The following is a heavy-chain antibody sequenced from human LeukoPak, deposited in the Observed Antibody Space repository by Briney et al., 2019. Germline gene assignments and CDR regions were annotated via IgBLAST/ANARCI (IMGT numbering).Heavy chain of an antibody. Sequence: SETLSLTCTVSGGSISSYYGSWIRQPAGKGLEWIGRIYTSGSTNYNPSLKSRVTMSVDTSKNQFSLKPSSVTAADTAVYYCARDLMTTVTIRYFDYWGQGTLVTVSS. CDR3: ARDLMTTVTIRYFDY. CDR2: IYTSGST. J-gene: IGHJ4*02. V-gene: IGHV4-4*07. D-gene: IGHD4-17*01. CDR1: GGSISSYY.